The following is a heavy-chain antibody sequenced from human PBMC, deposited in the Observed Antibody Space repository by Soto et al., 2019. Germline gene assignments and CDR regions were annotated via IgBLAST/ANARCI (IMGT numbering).Heavy chain of an antibody. V-gene: IGHV3-21*06. J-gene: IGHJ5*01. CDR2: ISSSTSYV. D-gene: IGHD2-2*01. Sequence: PGGSLRLSCAASGFTFSRYGMNWVRQAPGKGLEWVASISSSTSYVYYADSVKGRFSTSRDNAKNILYLEMYALRTEDTAVYYCARDPSEGRVGNWFESWGQGXLVTVSS. CDR1: GFTFSRYG. CDR3: ARDPSEGRVGNWFES.